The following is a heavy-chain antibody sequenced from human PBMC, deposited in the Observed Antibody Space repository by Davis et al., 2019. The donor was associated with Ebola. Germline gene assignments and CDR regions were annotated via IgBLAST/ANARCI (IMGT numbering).Heavy chain of an antibody. CDR2: INDSGGST. CDR3: ARVKGGYYYYYMDV. J-gene: IGHJ6*03. Sequence: PGGSLRLSCAASGFTFSSHAMAWVRQALGKGLEWVSGINDSGGSTYYPDSVKGRFTISRDNSKRMVYLQMNSLRAEGTAVYYCARVKGGYYYYYMDVWGKGTTVTVSS. D-gene: IGHD1-26*01. V-gene: IGHV3-23*01. CDR1: GFTFSSHA.